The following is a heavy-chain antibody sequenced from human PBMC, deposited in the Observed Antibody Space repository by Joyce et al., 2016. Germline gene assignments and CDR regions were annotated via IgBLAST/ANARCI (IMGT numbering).Heavy chain of an antibody. V-gene: IGHV4-34*01. J-gene: IGHJ1*01. Sequence: QVQLQQWGAGLLKPSETLSLPCAVHGVSLSVYYWSWIRQSPGKGLEWIGEINHRETTKYNPSLKGRVTISLDTPKNQFSLKLSSVTAADTAVYYCAKSAGSGWSWLYFQYWGQGTLVTVSS. CDR2: INHRETT. CDR1: GVSLSVYY. D-gene: IGHD6-19*01. CDR3: AKSAGSGWSWLYFQY.